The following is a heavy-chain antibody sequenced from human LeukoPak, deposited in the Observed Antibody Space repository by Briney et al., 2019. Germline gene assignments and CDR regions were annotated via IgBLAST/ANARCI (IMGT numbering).Heavy chain of an antibody. Sequence: ASVKVSGKASGYTFTGYDMHWVRQAPGQGLEWMGRINPNSGGTNYAQKFQGRVTRTRDTATSTAYMELSRLSSDDTAVYYCARERDSSSWYAEGFDYWGQGTLVTVSS. CDR3: ARERDSSSWYAEGFDY. J-gene: IGHJ4*02. D-gene: IGHD6-13*01. CDR1: GYTFTGYD. V-gene: IGHV1-2*06. CDR2: INPNSGGT.